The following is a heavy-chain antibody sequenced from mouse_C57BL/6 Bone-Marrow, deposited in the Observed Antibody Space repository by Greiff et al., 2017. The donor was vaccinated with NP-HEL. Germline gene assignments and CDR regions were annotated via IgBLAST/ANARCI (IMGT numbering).Heavy chain of an antibody. CDR1: GFSLTSSG. Sequence: QVQLKQSGPGLVQPSQSLSITCTVSGFSLTSSGVHWVRQSPGKGLEWLGVIWSGGSTDYTAAFISRLSISKDNSKSQVFFKMNRLQADDTAIYYCARNRGGAPDYWGQGTTLTVSS. V-gene: IGHV2-2*01. D-gene: IGHD1-1*02. CDR3: ARNRGGAPDY. J-gene: IGHJ2*01. CDR2: IWSGGST.